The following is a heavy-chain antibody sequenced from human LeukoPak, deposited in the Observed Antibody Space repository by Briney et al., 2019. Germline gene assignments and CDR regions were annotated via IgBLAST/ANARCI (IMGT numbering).Heavy chain of an antibody. D-gene: IGHD2-21*01. Sequence: GGSLRLSCAASGFTFDDYAMHWVRQAPGKGLEWVSGISWNGGSLGYADAVKGRFTISRDNAKNSLYLQMNSLRTEDTALYYCAKVGASDFYMDVWGKGTTVTISS. J-gene: IGHJ6*03. CDR2: ISWNGGSL. CDR1: GFTFDDYA. V-gene: IGHV3-9*01. CDR3: AKVGASDFYMDV.